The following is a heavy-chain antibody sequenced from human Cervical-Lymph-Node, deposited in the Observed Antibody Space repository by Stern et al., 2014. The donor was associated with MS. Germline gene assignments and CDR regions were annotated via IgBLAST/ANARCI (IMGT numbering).Heavy chain of an antibody. CDR3: AKDEDYYDSSGYLGWYFDL. J-gene: IGHJ2*01. CDR2: ISYDGSNK. V-gene: IGHV3-30*18. Sequence: VQLEESGAGVVQPGRSLRLSCAASGFTFSSYGMHWVRQAPGKGLEWVAVISYDGSNKYYADSVKGRFTISRDNSKNTLYLQMNSLRAEDTAVYYCAKDEDYYDSSGYLGWYFDLWGRGTLVTVSS. D-gene: IGHD3-22*01. CDR1: GFTFSSYG.